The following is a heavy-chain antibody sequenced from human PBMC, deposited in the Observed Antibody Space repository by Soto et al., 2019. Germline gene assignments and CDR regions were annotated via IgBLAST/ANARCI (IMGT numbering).Heavy chain of an antibody. J-gene: IGHJ6*02. CDR1: GYSFTSYW. Sequence: LGESLKISCKGSGYSFTSYWIGWVRQMPGKGLEWMGIIYPGDSDTRYSPSFQGQVTISADKSISTAYLQWSSLKAADTAMYYCARQKPRIAVAGYGMDVWGQGTTVTVSS. D-gene: IGHD6-19*01. V-gene: IGHV5-51*01. CDR3: ARQKPRIAVAGYGMDV. CDR2: IYPGDSDT.